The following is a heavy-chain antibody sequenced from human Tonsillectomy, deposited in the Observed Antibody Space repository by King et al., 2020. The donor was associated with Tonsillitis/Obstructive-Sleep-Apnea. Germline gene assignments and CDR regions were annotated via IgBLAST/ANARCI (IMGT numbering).Heavy chain of an antibody. CDR3: AGYYYWGN. CDR2: INQDGSEK. J-gene: IGHJ4*02. Sequence: VQLVESGGGLVQPGGSLRLSCAASGFTFRNYWLSWVRQAPGKGLEWVANINQDGSEKYYVDSVKGRFTISRDNAKNSLYLQMNSLRDTDAAVCYCAGYYYWGNWGQGTLVTVSS. V-gene: IGHV3-7*02. CDR1: GFTFRNYW. D-gene: IGHD5-12*01.